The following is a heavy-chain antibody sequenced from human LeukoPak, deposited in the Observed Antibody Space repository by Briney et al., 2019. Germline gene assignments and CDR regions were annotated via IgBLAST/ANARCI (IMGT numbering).Heavy chain of an antibody. V-gene: IGHV3-33*01. CDR3: ARAQADYVDNYLDY. D-gene: IGHD4-17*01. CDR2: IWYDGNTK. Sequence: PGRSLRLSCAASGFTFSPYGMHWVRQAPGKGLDWVATIWYDGNTKYYADSVKGRFTISRDNSKNTLYLQMNSLRGEDTAVYYCARAQADYVDNYLDYWGQGNLVTVSS. J-gene: IGHJ4*02. CDR1: GFTFSPYG.